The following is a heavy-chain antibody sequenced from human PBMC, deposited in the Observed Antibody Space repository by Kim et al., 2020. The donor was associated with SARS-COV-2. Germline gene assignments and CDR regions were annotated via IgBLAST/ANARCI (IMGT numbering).Heavy chain of an antibody. CDR3: ASGYCTNGVCAGGED. CDR1: GYTFTSYY. CDR2: INPSGGST. J-gene: IGHJ4*02. V-gene: IGHV1-46*03. D-gene: IGHD2-8*01. Sequence: ASVKVSCKASGYTFTSYYMHWVRQAPGQGLEWMGIINPSGGSTSYAQKFQGRVTMTRDTSTSTVYMELSSLRSEDTAVYYCASGYCTNGVCAGGEDWGQGTLVTVSS.